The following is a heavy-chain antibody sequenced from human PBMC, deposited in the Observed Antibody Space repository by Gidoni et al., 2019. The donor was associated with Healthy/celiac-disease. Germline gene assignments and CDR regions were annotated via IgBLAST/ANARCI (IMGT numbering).Heavy chain of an antibody. Sequence: QVQLQESGPGLVKPSETLSLTCTVSGGSISSYYWSWIRQPAGKGLEWIGRIYTSGSTNYNPSLKSRVTMSVDTSKNQFSLKLSSVTAADTAVYYCARGLTQWLATKDAFDIWGQGTMVTVSS. J-gene: IGHJ3*02. CDR2: IYTSGST. V-gene: IGHV4-4*07. D-gene: IGHD6-19*01. CDR1: GGSISSYY. CDR3: ARGLTQWLATKDAFDI.